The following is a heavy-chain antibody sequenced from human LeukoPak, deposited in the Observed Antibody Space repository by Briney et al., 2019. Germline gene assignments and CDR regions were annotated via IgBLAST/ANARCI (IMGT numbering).Heavy chain of an antibody. CDR3: ARDLGLDTTMIFFDF. CDR2: ISAYNGNT. D-gene: IGHD5-18*01. Sequence: ASVKVSCKASGYTFTSFGISWVRQAPGQGPEWMGWISAYNGNTNYIQKFQGRVTMTADTSTNTAYMELRSLTSDDTAVYYCARDLGLDTTMIFFDFWGQGTLVTVSS. J-gene: IGHJ4*02. V-gene: IGHV1-18*01. CDR1: GYTFTSFG.